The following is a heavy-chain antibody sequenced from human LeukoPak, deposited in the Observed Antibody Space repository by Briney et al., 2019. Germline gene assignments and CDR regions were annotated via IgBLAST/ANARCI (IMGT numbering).Heavy chain of an antibody. J-gene: IGHJ4*02. CDR3: ARDYYDSSGYLRDY. CDR1: GYTFTLFY. Sequence: ASVKVSCKTSGYTFTLFYMHWVRQAPGQGLEWMGWISAYNGNTNYAQKLQGRITMTTDTSTSTAYMDLRSLRSDDTAVYYCARDYYDSSGYLRDYWGQGTLVTVSS. CDR2: ISAYNGNT. D-gene: IGHD3-22*01. V-gene: IGHV1-18*04.